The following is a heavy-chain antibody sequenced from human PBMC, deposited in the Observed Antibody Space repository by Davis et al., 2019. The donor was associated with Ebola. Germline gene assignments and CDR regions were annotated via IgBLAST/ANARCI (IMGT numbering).Heavy chain of an antibody. CDR3: ARDLPGGDWYFDL. CDR2: ISYDGSNK. Sequence: LSLTCSVSGGSVGSDYWSWIRQSPGKGLEWVAVISYDGSNKYYADSVKGRFTISRDNSKNTLYLQMSSLRAEDTAVYYCARDLPGGDWYFDLWGRGTLVTVSS. J-gene: IGHJ2*01. D-gene: IGHD1-14*01. CDR1: GGSVGSDY. V-gene: IGHV3-30*03.